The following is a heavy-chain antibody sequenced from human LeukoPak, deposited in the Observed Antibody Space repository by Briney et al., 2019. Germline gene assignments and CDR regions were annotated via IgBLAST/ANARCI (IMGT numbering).Heavy chain of an antibody. CDR1: GFTVSSNY. CDR2: IYSGGST. V-gene: IGHV3-53*01. D-gene: IGHD3-10*01. CDR3: IWFGELSYYFDY. J-gene: IGHJ4*02. Sequence: GGSLRLSCAASGFTVSSNYMSWVRQAPGKGLEWVSVIYSGGSTYYADSVKGRFTISRDNSKNTLYLQMNSLRAEDTAVYYCIWFGELSYYFDYWGQGTLVTVSS.